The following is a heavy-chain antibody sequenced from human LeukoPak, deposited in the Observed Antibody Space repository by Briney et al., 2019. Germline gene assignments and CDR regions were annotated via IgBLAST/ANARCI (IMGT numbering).Heavy chain of an antibody. Sequence: SETLSLTCTVSGGSISSYYWSWIRQPPGKGLEWIGYIYHSGSTNYNPSLKSRVTISVDTSKNQFSLKLSSVTAADTAVYYCARDGQWLARGFDCWGQGTLVTVSS. CDR2: IYHSGST. J-gene: IGHJ4*02. CDR3: ARDGQWLARGFDC. V-gene: IGHV4-59*01. D-gene: IGHD6-19*01. CDR1: GGSISSYY.